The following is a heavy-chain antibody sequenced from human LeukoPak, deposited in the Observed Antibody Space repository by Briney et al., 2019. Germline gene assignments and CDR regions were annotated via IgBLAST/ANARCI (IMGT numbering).Heavy chain of an antibody. Sequence: PGGSLRLSCAASGFTFSSYSMNWVRQAPGKGLEWVSYISSSSSTIYYADSVKGRFTISRDNAKNSLYPQMNSLRAEDTAVYYCARSFRGPSPYYFDYWGQGTLVTVPS. CDR3: ARSFRGPSPYYFDY. J-gene: IGHJ4*02. CDR2: ISSSSSTI. CDR1: GFTFSSYS. D-gene: IGHD3-10*01. V-gene: IGHV3-48*01.